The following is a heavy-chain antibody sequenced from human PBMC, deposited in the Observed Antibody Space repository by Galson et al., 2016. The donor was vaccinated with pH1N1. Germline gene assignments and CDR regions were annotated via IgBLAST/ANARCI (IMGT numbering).Heavy chain of an antibody. Sequence: LTCAVSGDSITSGYYWGWIRQAPGRGLEWLGSSYYSVRTYYNPSLRSRVAISVDTSKNQISLKLTSVTAADRAVYYCARMARIRGPDSEYYFDCWGQGILVTVSS. CDR2: SYYSVRT. CDR1: GDSITSGYY. CDR3: ARMARIRGPDSEYYFDC. D-gene: IGHD1-14*01. J-gene: IGHJ4*02. V-gene: IGHV4-38-2*01.